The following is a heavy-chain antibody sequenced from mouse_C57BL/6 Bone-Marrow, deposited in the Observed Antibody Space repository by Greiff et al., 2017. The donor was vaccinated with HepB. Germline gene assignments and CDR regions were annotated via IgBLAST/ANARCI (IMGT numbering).Heavy chain of an antibody. CDR1: GYTFTDYY. V-gene: IGHV1-26*01. CDR3: ARGFITTVSPAY. Sequence: EVQLQQSGPELVKPGASVKISCKASGYTFTDYYMNWVKQSHGKSLEWIGDINPNNGGTSYNQKFKGKATLTVDKSSSTAYMELRSLTSEDSAVYYCARGFITTVSPAYWGQGTTLTVSS. J-gene: IGHJ2*01. D-gene: IGHD1-1*01. CDR2: INPNNGGT.